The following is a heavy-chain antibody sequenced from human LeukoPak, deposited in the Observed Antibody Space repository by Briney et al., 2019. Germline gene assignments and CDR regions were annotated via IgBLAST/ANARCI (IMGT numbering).Heavy chain of an antibody. V-gene: IGHV1-46*01. CDR3: ARVPYIIVVPAAMLLPDY. Sequence: ASVRVSCKASVYIFTPDNMHCVRQAPVQGLEWMGIINPRGGSTSYAQKFQGRVTMNRDTSTSTVYMELISLTSEDTAVYYCARVPYIIVVPAAMLLPDYWGQGTLVSVSS. D-gene: IGHD2-2*01. CDR1: VYIFTPDN. CDR2: INPRGGST. J-gene: IGHJ4*02.